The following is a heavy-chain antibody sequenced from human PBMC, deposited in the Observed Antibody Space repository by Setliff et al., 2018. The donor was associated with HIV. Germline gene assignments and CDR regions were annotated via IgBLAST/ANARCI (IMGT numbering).Heavy chain of an antibody. D-gene: IGHD3-9*01. CDR3: ARSRNSILTGYYPTANFDY. CDR2: ISAYNGNT. J-gene: IGHJ4*02. V-gene: IGHV1-18*01. CDR1: GYTFTSYG. Sequence: ASVKVSCKASGYTFTSYGISWVRQAHGQGLKWMAWISAYNGNTNYVQKLQGIFTMTTDTSTSTAFMELRSLGSDDTAVYYCARSRNSILTGYYPTANFDYWGQGTLVTVSS.